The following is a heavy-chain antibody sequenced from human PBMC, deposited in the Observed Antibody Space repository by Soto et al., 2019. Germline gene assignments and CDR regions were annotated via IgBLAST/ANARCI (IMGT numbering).Heavy chain of an antibody. D-gene: IGHD6-6*01. CDR2: ISYDGSNK. CDR3: AKDWEYSSSSV. Sequence: PXGSLILSCSASGFTFSSYGMHWVRQAPGKGLEWVAVISYDGSNKYYADSVKGRFTISRDNSKNTLYLQMNSLRAEDTAVYYCAKDWEYSSSSVWGQGTLVTVSS. J-gene: IGHJ4*02. CDR1: GFTFSSYG. V-gene: IGHV3-30*18.